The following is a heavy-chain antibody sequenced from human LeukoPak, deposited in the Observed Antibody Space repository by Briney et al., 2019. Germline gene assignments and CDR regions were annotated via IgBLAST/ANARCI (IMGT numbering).Heavy chain of an antibody. J-gene: IGHJ4*02. CDR3: AMYFGSIVALDY. D-gene: IGHD5-12*01. V-gene: IGHV3-33*01. CDR2: IWYDGSKK. Sequence: PGGSLRLSCAASGFTFSSYGMHWVRQAPGKGLEWVAVIWYDGSKKYYADSVKGRFTISRDNSKNTLSLQMNSLRGEDTAMYYCAMYFGSIVALDYWGQGMLVTVSS. CDR1: GFTFSSYG.